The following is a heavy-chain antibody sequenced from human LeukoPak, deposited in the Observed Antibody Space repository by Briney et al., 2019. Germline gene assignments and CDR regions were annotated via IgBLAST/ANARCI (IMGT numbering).Heavy chain of an antibody. CDR3: ARTRLKQQLVGYHGWFDP. D-gene: IGHD6-13*01. CDR1: GYTLTELS. CDR2: FDPEDGET. J-gene: IGHJ5*02. V-gene: IGHV1-24*01. Sequence: ASVKVSCKVSGYTLTELSMHWVRQAPGKGLEWMGGFDPEDGETIYAQKFQGRVTMTGDTSTDTAYMELSSLRSEDTAVYYCARTRLKQQLVGYHGWFDPWGQGTLVTVSS.